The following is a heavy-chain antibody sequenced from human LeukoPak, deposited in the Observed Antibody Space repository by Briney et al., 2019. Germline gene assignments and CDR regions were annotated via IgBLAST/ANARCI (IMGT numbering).Heavy chain of an antibody. CDR3: ARDGGDGYNFYY. V-gene: IGHV1-69*05. CDR2: IIPIFGTA. J-gene: IGHJ4*02. Sequence: ASVKVSCKASGGTFSSYAISWVRQAPGQGLEWMGGIIPIFGTANYAQKFQGRVTITTDESTSTAYMELSRLRSDDTAVYYCARDGGDGYNFYYWGQGALVTVSS. D-gene: IGHD5-24*01. CDR1: GGTFSSYA.